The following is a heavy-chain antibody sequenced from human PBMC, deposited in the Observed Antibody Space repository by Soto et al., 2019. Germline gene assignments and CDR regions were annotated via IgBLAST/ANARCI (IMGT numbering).Heavy chain of an antibody. CDR1: GYTFTSYA. D-gene: IGHD5-18*01. V-gene: IGHV1-3*01. Sequence: QVQLVQSGAEVKKPGASVKVSCKASGYTFTSYAMHWVRQAPGQRLEWMGWINAGNGNTKYSQKFQGRVTMTRDTSASTAYMELSSLRSEDTAVYYCARDPGYSYGYNWGQGTLVIVSS. CDR2: INAGNGNT. CDR3: ARDPGYSYGYN. J-gene: IGHJ4*02.